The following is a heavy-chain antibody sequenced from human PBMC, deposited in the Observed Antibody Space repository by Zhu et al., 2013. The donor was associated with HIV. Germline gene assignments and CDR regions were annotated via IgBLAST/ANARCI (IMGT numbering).Heavy chain of an antibody. J-gene: IGHJ4*02. D-gene: IGHD3-22*01. V-gene: IGHV1-69*01. CDR2: IIPIFGTA. CDR3: ARGDAYYYDSSGYYRFDY. Sequence: QVQLVQSGAEVKKPGSSVKVSCKASGGTFSSYAISWVRQAPGQGLEWMGGIIPIFGTANYAQKFQGRVTITADESTSTAYMELSSLRSEDTAVYYCARGDAYYYDSSGYYRFDYWGQGTLVTVSS. CDR1: GGTFSSYA.